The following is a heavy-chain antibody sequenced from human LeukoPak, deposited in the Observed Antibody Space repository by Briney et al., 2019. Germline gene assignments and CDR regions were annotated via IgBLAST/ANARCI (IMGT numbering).Heavy chain of an antibody. D-gene: IGHD2-15*01. CDR3: AADPGYCSGGSCFLKYTFDI. J-gene: IGHJ3*02. CDR2: IVVGSGNT. CDR1: GFTFTKSA. V-gene: IGHV1-58*02. Sequence: GTSVTVSCKASGFTFTKSAMQWVRQARGQRLEGIGWIVVGSGNTNYAQKFQERVTITRDMSTSTAYMELSSLRSEDTSVYYCAADPGYCSGGSCFLKYTFDIWGQGTMVTVSS.